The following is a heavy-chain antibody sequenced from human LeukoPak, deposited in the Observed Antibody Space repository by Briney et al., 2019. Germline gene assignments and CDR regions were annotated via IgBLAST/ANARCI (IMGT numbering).Heavy chain of an antibody. V-gene: IGHV1-69*01. D-gene: IGHD6-6*01. CDR3: ARGNSSSRAPGAFDI. J-gene: IGHJ3*02. CDR1: GGTFSSYA. Sequence: SVKVSCKASGGTFSSYAISWVRQAPGQGLEWMGGIIPIFGTANYAQKFQGRVTITSDESTSTAYMELSSLRSEDTAVYYCARGNSSSRAPGAFDIWGQGTMVTVSS. CDR2: IIPIFGTA.